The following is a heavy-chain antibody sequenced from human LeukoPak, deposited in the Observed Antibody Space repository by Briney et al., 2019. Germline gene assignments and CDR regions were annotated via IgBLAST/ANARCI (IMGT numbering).Heavy chain of an antibody. D-gene: IGHD6-13*01. CDR1: GFTFSSYS. CDR2: ISSSSSTI. CDR3: AGAQDSSWHNFDY. V-gene: IGHV3-48*01. J-gene: IGHJ4*02. Sequence: GGSLRLSCAASGFTFSSYSMNWVRQAPGKGLEWVSYISSSSSTIYYADSVKGRFTISRDNPKNTLDVQMNSPRTEDTAVYYCAGAQDSSWHNFDYWGQGTLVTVSS.